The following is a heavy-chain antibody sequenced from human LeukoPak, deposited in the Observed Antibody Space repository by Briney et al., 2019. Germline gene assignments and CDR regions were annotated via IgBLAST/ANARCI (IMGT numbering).Heavy chain of an antibody. CDR3: ARDGAFDWFGWFDP. CDR2: IDSSGNT. J-gene: IGHJ5*02. Sequence: PSETLSLTCAVYGGSFSGYYWTWIRQTPGKRLEWLGYIDSSGNTNYNPSLNSRVTISIDTSKNQFSLRLTSLTVADTAVYYCARDGAFDWFGWFDPWGQGTPVTVSS. CDR1: GGSFSGYY. V-gene: IGHV4-59*01. D-gene: IGHD3-9*01.